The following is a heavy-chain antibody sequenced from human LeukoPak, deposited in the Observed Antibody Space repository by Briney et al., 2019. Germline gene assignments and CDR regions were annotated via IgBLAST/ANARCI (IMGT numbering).Heavy chain of an antibody. D-gene: IGHD3-22*01. CDR3: ARSYYDSSGQYYYYYMDV. J-gene: IGHJ6*03. CDR2: IYYSGST. CDR1: GGSISSYY. Sequence: SETLSLTCTVSGGSISSYYWSWLRQPPGKGLEWIGYIYYSGSTNYNPSPKSRVTISVDTSKNQFSLKLSSVTAADTAVYYCARSYYDSSGQYYYYYMDVWGKGTTVTISS. V-gene: IGHV4-59*01.